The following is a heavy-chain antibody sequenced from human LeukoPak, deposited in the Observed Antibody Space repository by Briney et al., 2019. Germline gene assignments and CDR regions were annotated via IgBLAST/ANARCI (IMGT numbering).Heavy chain of an antibody. V-gene: IGHV4-4*07. J-gene: IGHJ4*02. CDR1: GASITSYY. Sequence: PSETLSLTCTVSGASITSYYWSWIRLPAGKGLEWIGRFYTSGSTKYNPYLKSRVTMSVDTSKNQFSLKLTSVTAADSAVYYCARGFAAHPPPGYWGQGTLVTVSS. CDR3: ARGFAAHPPPGY. D-gene: IGHD6-25*01. CDR2: FYTSGST.